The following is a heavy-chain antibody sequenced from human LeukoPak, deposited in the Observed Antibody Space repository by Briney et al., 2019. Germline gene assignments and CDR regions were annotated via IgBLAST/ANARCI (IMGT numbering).Heavy chain of an antibody. CDR2: ISSSGSTI. J-gene: IGHJ4*02. Sequence: GGSLRLSCAASGFPFSDFYMSWIRQAPGKGVEWVSYISSSGSTIYYADSAKGRFTISRDNAKNSLYLQMNNLRAEDTAVYYCARDRWGKYYFDYWGQGTLVTVSS. D-gene: IGHD7-27*01. V-gene: IGHV3-11*01. CDR1: GFPFSDFY. CDR3: ARDRWGKYYFDY.